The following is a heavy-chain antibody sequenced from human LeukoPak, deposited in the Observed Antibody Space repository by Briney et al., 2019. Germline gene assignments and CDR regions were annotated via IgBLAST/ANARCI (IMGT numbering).Heavy chain of an antibody. D-gene: IGHD1-26*01. CDR2: IIPIFGTA. CDR3: ATSDRDLVGATRHYFDY. J-gene: IGHJ4*02. CDR1: GGTFSSYA. Sequence: SVKVSCKASGGTFSSYAISWVRQAPGQGLEWMGGIIPIFGTANYAQKFQGRVTITADESTSTAYMELSSLRSEDTAVHYCATSDRDLVGATRHYFDYWGQGTLVTVSS. V-gene: IGHV1-69*13.